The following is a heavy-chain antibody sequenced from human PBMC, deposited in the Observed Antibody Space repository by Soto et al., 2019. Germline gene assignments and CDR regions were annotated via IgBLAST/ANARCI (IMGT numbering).Heavy chain of an antibody. J-gene: IGHJ4*02. D-gene: IGHD3-16*01. CDR1: GFTFDDNA. CDR3: AISQDRGGRTTFIY. Sequence: SLRLSCAVSGFTFDDNAMHWVRQAPEKGLEWVSGINWKSDIGYADSAKGRFTISRDNAENSLYLQMNSLRAEGTALYYCAISQDRGGRTTFIYWGQGTQVTVSS. V-gene: IGHV3-9*01. CDR2: INWKSDI.